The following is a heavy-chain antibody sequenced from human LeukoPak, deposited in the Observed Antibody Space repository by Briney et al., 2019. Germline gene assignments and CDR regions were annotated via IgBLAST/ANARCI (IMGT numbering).Heavy chain of an antibody. J-gene: IGHJ4*02. CDR2: IYYSGST. D-gene: IGHD3-22*01. CDR1: GGSISSGDSY. V-gene: IGHV4-30-4*01. CDR3: ARAGQYYYDSAGYFPDY. Sequence: SETLSLTCAVSGGSISSGDSYWSWIRQPPGKGLEWIGSIYYSGSTYYNPSLKSRVIISVDTSKNQFSLKLSSVTAADTAVYYCARAGQYYYDSAGYFPDYWGQGTLVTVSS.